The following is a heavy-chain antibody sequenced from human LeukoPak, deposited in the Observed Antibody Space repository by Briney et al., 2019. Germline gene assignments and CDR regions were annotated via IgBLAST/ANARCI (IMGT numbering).Heavy chain of an antibody. V-gene: IGHV3-53*01. CDR3: ARVPVAGTFPIGYMDV. CDR2: IYSGGST. D-gene: IGHD6-19*01. Sequence: GGSLRLSCAASGFTVSSNYMSWVRQAPGKGLGWVSVIYSGGSTYYADSVKGRFTLSSDNSKNTLYLQMNSLRAEDTAVYYCARVPVAGTFPIGYMDVWGKGTTVTVSS. CDR1: GFTVSSNY. J-gene: IGHJ6*03.